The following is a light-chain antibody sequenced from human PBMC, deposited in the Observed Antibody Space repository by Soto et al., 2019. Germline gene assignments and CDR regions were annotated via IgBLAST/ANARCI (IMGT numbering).Light chain of an antibody. CDR1: QSVTTY. CDR2: DAS. CDR3: QQRGSWPPWT. J-gene: IGKJ1*01. V-gene: IGKV3-11*01. Sequence: EIVFTQSPATLSLSPGKRATLSCRASQSVTTYVAWYQQKPGRPPRLLIYDASNRATGIPARFSGSGSGTDFTLTISSLEPEDFAVYYCQQRGSWPPWTFGQGTKVEIK.